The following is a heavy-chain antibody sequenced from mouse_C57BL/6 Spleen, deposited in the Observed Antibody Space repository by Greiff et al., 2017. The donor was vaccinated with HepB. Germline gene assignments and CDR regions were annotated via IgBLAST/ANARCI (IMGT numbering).Heavy chain of an antibody. Sequence: QVQLQQSGPGLVAPSQSLSITCTVSGFSLTSYGVSWVRQPPGKGLEWLGVIWGDGSTNYHSALIAILSIITDNSKSNVFVKLNSLQTDDTATYYGAREHGAYWGQGTLVTVSA. J-gene: IGHJ3*01. CDR2: IWGDGST. CDR1: GFSLTSYG. V-gene: IGHV2-3*01. CDR3: AREHGAY.